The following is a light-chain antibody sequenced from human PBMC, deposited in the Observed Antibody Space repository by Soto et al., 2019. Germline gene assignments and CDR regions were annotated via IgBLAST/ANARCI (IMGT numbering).Light chain of an antibody. J-gene: IGKJ5*01. V-gene: IGKV3-20*01. CDR3: QQYGSSPRVT. CDR1: QSISSSH. Sequence: EIVLTQSPGTLSLSPGERATLSCRASQSISSSHLAWYQQKPGQAPRLLISGASSRATGIPDRFSGSGSGTVFTLNISRLEPEDFAVYYCQQYGSSPRVTFGQGTRLEFK. CDR2: GAS.